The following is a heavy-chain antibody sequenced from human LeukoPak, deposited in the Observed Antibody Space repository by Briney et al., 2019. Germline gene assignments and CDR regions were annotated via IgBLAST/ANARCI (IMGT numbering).Heavy chain of an antibody. D-gene: IGHD6-13*01. CDR2: ISYDGSNK. V-gene: IGHV3-30*03. CDR3: ARTYSSSWYVPSFDY. J-gene: IGHJ4*02. CDR1: GYTFRSYG. Sequence: GGSLRLSCAASGYTFRSYGIHWVRQCPGKGLEWVATISYDGSNKYYADSVKGRFTISRENSKNTLYLQMNSLRAEDTVVYFCARTYSSSWYVPSFDYWGQGTLVTVSS.